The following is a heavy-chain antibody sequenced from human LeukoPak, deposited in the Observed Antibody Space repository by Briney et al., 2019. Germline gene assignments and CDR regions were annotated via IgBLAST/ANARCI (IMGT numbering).Heavy chain of an antibody. CDR1: GFPVSSNY. Sequence: GGSLNLSCAASGFPVSSNYLSWVRPAPGKGLEWVSVIYSGGSTYYADSVKGRFTISRDNSKNTLYLQMNSLRAEDTAVYYCARVSNDYFDYWGQGTLVTVSS. CDR3: ARVSNDYFDY. J-gene: IGHJ4*02. CDR2: IYSGGST. V-gene: IGHV3-66*01. D-gene: IGHD2/OR15-2a*01.